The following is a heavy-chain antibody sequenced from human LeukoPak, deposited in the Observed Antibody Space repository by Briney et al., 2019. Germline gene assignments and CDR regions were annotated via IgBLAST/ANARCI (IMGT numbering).Heavy chain of an antibody. Sequence: SETLSLTCAVYGGSFSGYYWSWIRQPPGKGLEWIGEINHSGSTNYNPSLKSRVTISVDTSKNQFSLTLSSVTAADTAVYYCARGLWLHPGYWFDPWGQGTLGTVSS. J-gene: IGHJ5*02. CDR3: ARGLWLHPGYWFDP. CDR2: INHSGST. D-gene: IGHD5-18*01. CDR1: GGSFSGYY. V-gene: IGHV4-34*01.